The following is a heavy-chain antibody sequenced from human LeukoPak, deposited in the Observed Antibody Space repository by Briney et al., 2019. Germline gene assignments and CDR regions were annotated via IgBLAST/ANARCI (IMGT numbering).Heavy chain of an antibody. CDR1: GGTFSSYA. J-gene: IGHJ4*02. Sequence: ASVKVSCKASGGTFSSYAISWVRQAPGQGLEWMGRIIPILGIANYAQKFQGRVTITADKSTSTAYMELSSLRSEDTAVYYCARVYRRYSRGEDYFDYWGQGTLVTVSS. D-gene: IGHD2-21*01. V-gene: IGHV1-69*04. CDR3: ARVYRRYSRGEDYFDY. CDR2: IIPILGIA.